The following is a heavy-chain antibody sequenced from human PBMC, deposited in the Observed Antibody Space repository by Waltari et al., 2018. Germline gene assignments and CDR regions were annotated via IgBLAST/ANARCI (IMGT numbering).Heavy chain of an antibody. J-gene: IGHJ2*01. CDR3: ARDLPDYGGNSGWYFDL. Sequence: EVQLVESGGGLVKPGGSLRLSCAASRFTFSSYSMNWLRQAQGKRLEWVSSISSSTTYIYYADSVKGRFTISRDNAKNSLYLQMNSLRAEDTAVYYCARDLPDYGGNSGWYFDLWGRGTLVTVSS. CDR1: RFTFSSYS. V-gene: IGHV3-21*01. D-gene: IGHD4-17*01. CDR2: ISSSTTYI.